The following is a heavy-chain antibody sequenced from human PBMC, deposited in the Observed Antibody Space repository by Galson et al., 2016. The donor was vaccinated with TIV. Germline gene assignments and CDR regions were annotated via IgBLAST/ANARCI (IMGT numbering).Heavy chain of an antibody. Sequence: SLRLSCAASGFTFSSYGVHWVRQAPGKGLEWVAIISYDGSDKDYTDSVKGRFTISRDKSKNTLYLQMDSVRVEDTATYYCARIHRSYGMDVRGQGTTVTVSS. CDR3: ARIHRSYGMDV. CDR2: ISYDGSDK. CDR1: GFTFSSYG. D-gene: IGHD5-18*01. V-gene: IGHV3-33*01. J-gene: IGHJ6*02.